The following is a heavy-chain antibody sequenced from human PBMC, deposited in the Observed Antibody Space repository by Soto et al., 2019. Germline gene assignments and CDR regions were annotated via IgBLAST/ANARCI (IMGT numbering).Heavy chain of an antibody. D-gene: IGHD3-10*01. CDR2: IYYGGSI. Sequence: SETQSVTFTLSGDSINSSYCSWIRQPPGKGLEWIAFIYYGGSINYNPSLKSRVAISVDTSKNQFSLNLNSVTAADTAVYYCARRPGFGHAFDIWGQGTMVT. V-gene: IGHV4-59*08. J-gene: IGHJ3*02. CDR1: GDSINSSY. CDR3: ARRPGFGHAFDI.